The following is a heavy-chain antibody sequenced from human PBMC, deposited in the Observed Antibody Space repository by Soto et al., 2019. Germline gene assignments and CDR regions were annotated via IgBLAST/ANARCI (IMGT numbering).Heavy chain of an antibody. Sequence: PGGSLRLSCAASGFTFSSYAMSWVRQAPGKGLEWVSAISGSGGSTYYADSVKGRFTISRDNSKNTLYLQMNSLRAEDTAVYYCAKGRGYSSGWSHYYYGMDVWGQGTTVTVSS. V-gene: IGHV3-23*01. CDR1: GFTFSSYA. CDR3: AKGRGYSSGWSHYYYGMDV. D-gene: IGHD6-19*01. J-gene: IGHJ6*02. CDR2: ISGSGGST.